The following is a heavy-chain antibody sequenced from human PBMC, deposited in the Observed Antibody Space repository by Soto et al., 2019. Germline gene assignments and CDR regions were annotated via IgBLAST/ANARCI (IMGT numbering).Heavy chain of an antibody. CDR1: GGTFSSYA. D-gene: IGHD5-18*01. CDR3: ARPAGYSYEYGAFDI. Sequence: GASVKVSCKASGGTFSSYAISWVRQAPGQGLEWMGGIIPIFGTANYAQKFQGRVTITADESTSTAYMELSSLRSEDTAVYYCARPAGYSYEYGAFDIWGQGTMVTVSS. CDR2: IIPIFGTA. J-gene: IGHJ3*02. V-gene: IGHV1-69*13.